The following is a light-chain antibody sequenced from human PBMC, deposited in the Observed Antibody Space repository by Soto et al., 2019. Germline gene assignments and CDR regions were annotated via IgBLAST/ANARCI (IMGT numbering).Light chain of an antibody. CDR3: PHYNSYPYT. CDR1: QSISSW. V-gene: IGKV1-5*03. Sequence: DIQMTQSPSTLSASVGDRVTITCRASQSISSWLAWYQQKPGKAPKLLIYKASSLESGVPSRFSGSGSGTEFTFTISSLQPDDFATYYCPHYNSYPYTFGQGTKLEIK. CDR2: KAS. J-gene: IGKJ2*01.